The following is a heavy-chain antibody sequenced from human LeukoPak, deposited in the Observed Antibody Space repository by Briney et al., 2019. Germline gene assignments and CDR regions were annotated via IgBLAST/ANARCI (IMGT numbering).Heavy chain of an antibody. CDR3: ASGTVRLGELSLYNWFDP. CDR1: GYTFTGYY. J-gene: IGHJ5*02. CDR2: IYPNSGGT. D-gene: IGHD3-16*02. Sequence: ASVKVSCKASGYTFTGYYMHWVRQAPGQGLEWMGWIYPNSGGTNYAQKFQGRVTMTRDTSISTAYMELSRLRSDDTAVYYCASGTVRLGELSLYNWFDPWGQGTLVTVSS. V-gene: IGHV1-2*02.